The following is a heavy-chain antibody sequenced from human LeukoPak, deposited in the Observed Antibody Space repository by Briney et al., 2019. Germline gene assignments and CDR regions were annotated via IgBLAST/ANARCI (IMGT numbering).Heavy chain of an antibody. Sequence: GGSLRLSCAASGFTVSSNYMSWVRQAPGKGLEWVSVIYSGGSTYYADSVKGRFTISRDNSKNTLYLQMNSLRAEDTAVYYCARDWAMGAFDIWGQGTMVTVPS. D-gene: IGHD5-18*01. CDR1: GFTVSSNY. J-gene: IGHJ3*02. V-gene: IGHV3-53*01. CDR2: IYSGGST. CDR3: ARDWAMGAFDI.